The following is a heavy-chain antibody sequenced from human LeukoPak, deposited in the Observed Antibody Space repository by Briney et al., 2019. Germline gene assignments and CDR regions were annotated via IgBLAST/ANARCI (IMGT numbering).Heavy chain of an antibody. V-gene: IGHV1-18*01. CDR3: ATENSYWGYYYYYGMDV. Sequence: GASVKVSCKASGYTFTSYGISWVRQAPGQGLEWMGWISAYNGNTNYAQKLQGRVTMTTDTSTSTAYMELRSLRSDDTAVYYCATENSYWGYYYYYGMDVWGQGTTVTVSS. J-gene: IGHJ6*02. D-gene: IGHD7-27*01. CDR2: ISAYNGNT. CDR1: GYTFTSYG.